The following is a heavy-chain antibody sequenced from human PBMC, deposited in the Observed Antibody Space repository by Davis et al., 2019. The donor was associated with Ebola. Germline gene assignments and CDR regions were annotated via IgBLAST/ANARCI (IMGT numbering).Heavy chain of an antibody. J-gene: IGHJ4*02. CDR3: AREKAAVHFDY. D-gene: IGHD2-15*01. CDR1: GFTFSSYA. Sequence: GESLKISCAASGFTFSSYAMHWVRQAPGKGLEWVAVISYDGSNKYYADSVKGRFTISRDNSKNTLYLQMNSLRAEDTAVYYCAREKAAVHFDYWGQGTLVTVSS. V-gene: IGHV3-30-3*01. CDR2: ISYDGSNK.